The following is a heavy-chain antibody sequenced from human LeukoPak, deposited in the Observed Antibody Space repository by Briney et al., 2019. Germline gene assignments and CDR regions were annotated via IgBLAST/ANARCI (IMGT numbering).Heavy chain of an antibody. CDR1: GGTFSSYA. V-gene: IGHV1-69*04. J-gene: IGHJ4*02. CDR3: ARDRGPYYYDSSGFDY. Sequence: SVKVSCKASGGTFSSYAISWVRQAPGQGLEWMGRIIPILGIANYAQKFQGRVTITADKSTSTAYMELSSLRSEDTAVYYCARDRGPYYYDSSGFDYWGQGTPVTVSS. CDR2: IIPILGIA. D-gene: IGHD3-22*01.